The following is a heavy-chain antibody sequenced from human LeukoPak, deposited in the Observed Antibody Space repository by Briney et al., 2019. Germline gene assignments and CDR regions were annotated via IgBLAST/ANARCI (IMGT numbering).Heavy chain of an antibody. CDR3: AGGFGFLIES. CDR2: IKQDGSEK. D-gene: IGHD2-21*01. J-gene: IGHJ4*02. CDR1: GFTFSTYY. Sequence: GGSLRLSCAASGFTFSTYYMAWVRQAPGKGLEWVANIKQDGSEKYYGGSVKGRFTISRDNAKNALYLQLHSLRVEDTAVYFGAGGFGFLIESWGQGTLVTVSS. V-gene: IGHV3-7*04.